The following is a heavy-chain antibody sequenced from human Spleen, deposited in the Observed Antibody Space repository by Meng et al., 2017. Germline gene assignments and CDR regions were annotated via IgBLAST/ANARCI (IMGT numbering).Heavy chain of an antibody. Sequence: QVELVHSGSELKKPGASVKVACKASGYIFTTYGMNWVRQAPGQGLEWMGWINTDTGNPTYAQGFTGRFVFSLDTSVSTAYLQISSLKAEDTAVYYCARVDTVEFDYWGQGTLVTVSS. CDR2: INTDTGNP. CDR1: GYIFTTYG. V-gene: IGHV7-4-1*02. CDR3: ARVDTVEFDY. D-gene: IGHD1-1*01. J-gene: IGHJ4*02.